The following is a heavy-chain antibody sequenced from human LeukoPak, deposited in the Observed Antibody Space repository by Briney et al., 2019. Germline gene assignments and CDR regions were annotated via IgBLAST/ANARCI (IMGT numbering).Heavy chain of an antibody. CDR2: INSDGNSK. CDR1: GFTFSSYW. CDR3: ATKQWLAPPPDS. J-gene: IGHJ4*02. V-gene: IGHV3-74*01. Sequence: AGGSLRLSCAASGFTFSSYWMHWVRQAPGKGLVWVSRINSDGNSKAYADSVKGRFTVSRDNADNTMFLQMNSVRDEDTAVYYCATKQWLAPPPDSWGQGTPVTVSS. D-gene: IGHD6-19*01.